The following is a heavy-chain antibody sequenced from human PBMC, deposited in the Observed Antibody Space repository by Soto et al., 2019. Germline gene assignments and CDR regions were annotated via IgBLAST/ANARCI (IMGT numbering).Heavy chain of an antibody. D-gene: IGHD3-22*01. CDR3: ARSSRSGYPPGD. CDR2: IIPIFGTA. CDR1: GGTFSSYA. J-gene: IGHJ4*02. Sequence: ASVKVSCKASGGTFSSYAISWVRQAPGQGLEWMGGIIPIFGTANYAQKFQGRVTITADESTSTAYMELSSLRSEDTAVYYCARSSRSGYPPGDWGQGTLVTVSS. V-gene: IGHV1-69*13.